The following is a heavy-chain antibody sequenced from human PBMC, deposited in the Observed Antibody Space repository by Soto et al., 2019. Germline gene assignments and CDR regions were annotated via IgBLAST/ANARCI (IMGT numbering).Heavy chain of an antibody. CDR1: GFTFSSYA. D-gene: IGHD3-22*01. V-gene: IGHV3-23*01. Sequence: PGGSLRLSCAASGFTFSSYAMSWVRQAPGKGLEWVSAISGSGGSTYYADSVKGRFTTSRDNSKNTLYLQMNSLRAEDTAVYYCAKDLGITMIVVVIFDAFDIWGQGTMVTVSS. J-gene: IGHJ3*02. CDR2: ISGSGGST. CDR3: AKDLGITMIVVVIFDAFDI.